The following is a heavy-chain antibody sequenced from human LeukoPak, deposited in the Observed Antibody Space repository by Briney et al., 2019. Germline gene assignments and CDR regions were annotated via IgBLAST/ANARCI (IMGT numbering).Heavy chain of an antibody. D-gene: IGHD3-10*01. CDR3: AREGPNYYGSGMRGIDY. J-gene: IGHJ4*02. Sequence: SKTLSLICTVSGGSISSSSYYWGWIRQPPGKGLEWIGSIYYSGSTYYNPSLKSRVTISVDTSKNQFSLKLSSVTAADTAVYYCAREGPNYYGSGMRGIDYWGQGTLVTVSS. CDR2: IYYSGST. CDR1: GGSISSSSYY. V-gene: IGHV4-39*07.